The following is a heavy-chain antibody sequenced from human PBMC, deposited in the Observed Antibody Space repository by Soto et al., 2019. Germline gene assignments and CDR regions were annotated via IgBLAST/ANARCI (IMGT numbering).Heavy chain of an antibody. Sequence: VQLVESGGGVVQPGRSLRLSCAASGFTFSTYGMHWVRQAPGKGLEWVAVIWYDGSNKYYADSVRGRFTISRDNSKNTLYLQMNSLRAEDTAVYYCARGLPTVTAQYYFDYWGQGTLVTVSS. CDR3: ARGLPTVTAQYYFDY. V-gene: IGHV3-33*01. D-gene: IGHD4-17*01. CDR1: GFTFSTYG. J-gene: IGHJ4*02. CDR2: IWYDGSNK.